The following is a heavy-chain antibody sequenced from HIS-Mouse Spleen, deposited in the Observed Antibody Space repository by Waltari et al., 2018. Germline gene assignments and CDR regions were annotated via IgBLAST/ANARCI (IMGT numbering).Heavy chain of an antibody. CDR2: IRSKAYGGTT. Sequence: EVQLVESGGGLVQPGRSLRLSCTASGFTFGEYAMSWFRQAPGKGLEWVGFIRSKAYGGTTEYAASVKGRFTISRDDSKSIAYLQMNSLKTEDTAVYYCTRGPVAAAWGQGTLVTVSS. CDR3: TRGPVAAA. CDR1: GFTFGEYA. J-gene: IGHJ5*02. D-gene: IGHD2-15*01. V-gene: IGHV3-49*03.